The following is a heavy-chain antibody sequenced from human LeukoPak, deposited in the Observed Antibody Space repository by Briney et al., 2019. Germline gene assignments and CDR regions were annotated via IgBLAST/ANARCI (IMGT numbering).Heavy chain of an antibody. CDR1: GGSISSSGYY. D-gene: IGHD5-18*01. CDR3: AKSIQLWLRGGFDY. CDR2: IYYSGST. V-gene: IGHV4-61*05. Sequence: SETLSLTCTVSGGSISSSGYYWGWIRQPPGKGLEWIGYIYYSGSTNYNPSLKSLVTISVDTSKNQFSLKLSSVTAADTAVYYCAKSIQLWLRGGFDYWGQGTLVTVSS. J-gene: IGHJ4*02.